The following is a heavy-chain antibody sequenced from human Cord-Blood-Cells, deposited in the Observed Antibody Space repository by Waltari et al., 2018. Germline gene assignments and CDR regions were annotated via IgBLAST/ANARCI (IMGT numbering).Heavy chain of an antibody. Sequence: EVQLVESGGGLVQPGRSLRLSCTASGFTLGDYAMSWVGQAPGKGLEWVGFIRSKAYGGTTEYAASVKGRFTISRDDSKSIAYLQMNSLKTEDTAVYYCTREYYDFWSGYDAFDIWGQGTMVTVSS. CDR1: GFTLGDYA. J-gene: IGHJ3*02. CDR3: TREYYDFWSGYDAFDI. CDR2: IRSKAYGGTT. V-gene: IGHV3-49*04. D-gene: IGHD3-3*01.